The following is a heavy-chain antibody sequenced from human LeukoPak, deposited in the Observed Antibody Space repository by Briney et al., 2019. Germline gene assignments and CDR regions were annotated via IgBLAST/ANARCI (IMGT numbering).Heavy chain of an antibody. Sequence: SETLSLTCTVSGGSISSSSSYWGWIRQPPGKGLDWIGNIYYGGSTYDNASLKSRVTISADTSKNQFSLKLSSVTAADTAVYYCARQAPVYYYYGMDVWGQGTTVTVS. CDR3: ARQAPVYYYYGMDV. CDR1: GGSISSSSSY. V-gene: IGHV4-39*01. J-gene: IGHJ6*02. CDR2: IYYGGST.